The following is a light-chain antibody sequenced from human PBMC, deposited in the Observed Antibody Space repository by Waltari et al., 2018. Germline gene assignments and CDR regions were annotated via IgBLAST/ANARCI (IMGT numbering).Light chain of an antibody. Sequence: IVLTQSPATLSLSPGERATLSCRASQTVSTYLAWFQQKPGQAPRLLSCDASNRAPGIPARFSGSGSGTDFSLTISSLEPEDFAVYYCLQRSLWPWTFGQGTKVAVK. CDR3: LQRSLWPWT. CDR1: QTVSTY. CDR2: DAS. J-gene: IGKJ1*01. V-gene: IGKV3-11*01.